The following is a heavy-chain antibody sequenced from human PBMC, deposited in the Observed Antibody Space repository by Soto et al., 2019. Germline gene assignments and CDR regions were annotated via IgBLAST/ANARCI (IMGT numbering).Heavy chain of an antibody. J-gene: IGHJ2*01. CDR1: GGTFSNYP. Sequence: QVQLVQSVAEVKKPGSSVKVSCKASGGTFSNYPISWVRQAPGQGLEWMGGIIPIFGTVNYAQKFQGRVTITADESTSTAYMELSSLRSEDTAVYYCARGNHRGLQLWYFDLWGRGTLVTVSS. CDR3: ARGNHRGLQLWYFDL. CDR2: IIPIFGTV. D-gene: IGHD5-12*01. V-gene: IGHV1-69*12.